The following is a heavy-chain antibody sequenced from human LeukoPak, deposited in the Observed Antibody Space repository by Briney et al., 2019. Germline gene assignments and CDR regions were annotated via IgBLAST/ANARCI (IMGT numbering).Heavy chain of an antibody. Sequence: GSLRLSCAAAGFTFSSYWMSWIRQPPGKGLEWIGEINHSGSTNYNPSLKGRVTISVDTSKNQFSLKLSSVTAADTAVYYCARGKPTKILDYWGQGTLVTVSS. CDR2: INHSGST. CDR3: ARGKPTKILDY. V-gene: IGHV4-34*01. D-gene: IGHD5-18*01. CDR1: GFTFSSYW. J-gene: IGHJ4*02.